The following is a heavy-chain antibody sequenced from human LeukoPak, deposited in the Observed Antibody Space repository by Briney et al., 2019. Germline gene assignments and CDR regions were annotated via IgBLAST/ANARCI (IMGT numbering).Heavy chain of an antibody. CDR2: IIPIFGTA. CDR1: GYTFTSYY. V-gene: IGHV1-69*13. J-gene: IGHJ3*02. D-gene: IGHD3-9*01. Sequence: GASVKVSCKASGYTFTSYYMHWVRQAPGQGLEWMGGIIPIFGTANYAQKFQGRVTITADESTSTAYMELSSLRSEDTAVYYCARGEKLRYFDWLLSAFDIWGQGTMVTVSS. CDR3: ARGEKLRYFDWLLSAFDI.